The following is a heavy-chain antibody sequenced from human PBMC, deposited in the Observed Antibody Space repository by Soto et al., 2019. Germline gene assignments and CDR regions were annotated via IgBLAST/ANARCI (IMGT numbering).Heavy chain of an antibody. V-gene: IGHV1-69*13. CDR2: IIPIFRTA. J-gene: IGHJ6*02. Sequence: SVKVSCKASGGTFSTYTVSWVRQAPGQGLEWMGGIIPIFRTANYAQKFQGRVTXTXDEXXXXAYMELSSLRSEDTAVYYCARRYCISTSCHYYGMDVWGQGTTVTVSS. CDR1: GGTFSTYT. CDR3: ARRYCISTSCHYYGMDV. D-gene: IGHD2-2*01.